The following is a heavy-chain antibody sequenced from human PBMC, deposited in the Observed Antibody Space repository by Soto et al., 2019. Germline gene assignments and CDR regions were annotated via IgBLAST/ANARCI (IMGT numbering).Heavy chain of an antibody. V-gene: IGHV3-7*01. CDR2: IKQDGSEK. CDR1: GFTFSSYW. CDR3: ARDRAPMVDAVVVSERAFDI. Sequence: EVQLVESGGGLVQPGGSLRLSCAASGFTFSSYWMSWVRQAPGKGLEWVANIKQDGSEKYYVDSVKGRFTISRDNAKNSLYLQMNSVRAEDAAVYYCARDRAPMVDAVVVSERAFDIWGQGTMVTVSS. J-gene: IGHJ3*02. D-gene: IGHD2-8*01.